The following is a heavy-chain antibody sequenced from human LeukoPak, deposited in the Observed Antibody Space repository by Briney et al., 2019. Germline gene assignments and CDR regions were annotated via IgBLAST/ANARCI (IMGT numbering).Heavy chain of an antibody. CDR2: IYYSGST. Sequence: PSETLSLTCTVSGGSISSYYWSWIRQPPGKGLEWIGYIYYSGSTNYNPSLKSRVTISVDTSKNQFSLKLSSVTAADTAVYYCARGLPRRVSDAFDIWGQGTMVTVSS. CDR3: ARGLPRRVSDAFDI. V-gene: IGHV4-59*12. D-gene: IGHD3-16*02. CDR1: GGSISSYY. J-gene: IGHJ3*02.